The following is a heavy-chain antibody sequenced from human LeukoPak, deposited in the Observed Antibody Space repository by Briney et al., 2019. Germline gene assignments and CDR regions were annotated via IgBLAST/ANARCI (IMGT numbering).Heavy chain of an antibody. D-gene: IGHD3-10*02. J-gene: IGHJ6*04. V-gene: IGHV3-48*03. CDR1: GFTFSSYE. CDR3: AELAITMIGGV. Sequence: PGGSLRLSCAASGFTFSSYEMNWVRQAPGKGLEWVSYISSNGSNIYYADSVKGRFTISRDNAKNSLYLQMNSLRAEDTAVYYCAELAITMIGGVWGKGTTVTISS. CDR2: ISSNGSNI.